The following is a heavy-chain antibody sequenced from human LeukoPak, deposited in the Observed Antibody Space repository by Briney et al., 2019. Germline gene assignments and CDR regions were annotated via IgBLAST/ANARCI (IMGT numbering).Heavy chain of an antibody. CDR3: ARDPEGFGATYFEY. CDR1: GFTFSTYY. V-gene: IGHV3-11*04. Sequence: GGSLRLSCAASGFTFSTYYMSWIRQAPGKGLEWFSYISSSGSTIYYADSVKGRFTISRDNAKHSLYLQMNGLRAEDPPVFYCARDPEGFGATYFEYWGQGILVTVSS. D-gene: IGHD3-16*01. CDR2: ISSSGSTI. J-gene: IGHJ4*02.